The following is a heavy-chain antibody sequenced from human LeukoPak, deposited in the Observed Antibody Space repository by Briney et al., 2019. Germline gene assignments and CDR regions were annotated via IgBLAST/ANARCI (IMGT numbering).Heavy chain of an antibody. Sequence: PSETLSLTCTVSGGSISSSSYYWGWIRQPPGKGLEWIGSIYYSGSTYYNPSLKSRVTISVDTSKNQFSLKVISVTAADTAVYYCAARSGSYFDYWGQGTLVTVSS. D-gene: IGHD1-26*01. CDR2: IYYSGST. CDR3: AARSGSYFDY. J-gene: IGHJ4*02. V-gene: IGHV4-39*07. CDR1: GGSISSSSYY.